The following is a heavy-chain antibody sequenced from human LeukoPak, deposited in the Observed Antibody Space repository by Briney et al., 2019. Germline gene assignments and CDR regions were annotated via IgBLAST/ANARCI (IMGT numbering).Heavy chain of an antibody. Sequence: ASETLSLTCTVSGDSISGYYWSWIRQPPGKGLEWIGEINHSGSTNYNPSLKSRVTISVDTSKNQFSLKLSSVTAADTAVYYCARGRRRVWGSYRCTRYFDYWGQGTLVTVSS. V-gene: IGHV4-34*01. CDR1: GDSISGYY. CDR2: INHSGST. D-gene: IGHD3-16*02. CDR3: ARGRRRVWGSYRCTRYFDY. J-gene: IGHJ4*02.